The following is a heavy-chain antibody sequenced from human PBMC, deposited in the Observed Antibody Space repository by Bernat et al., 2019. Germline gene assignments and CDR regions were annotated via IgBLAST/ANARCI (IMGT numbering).Heavy chain of an antibody. J-gene: IGHJ4*02. D-gene: IGHD3-10*01. V-gene: IGHV4-34*01. Sequence: QVQLQQWGAGLLKPSETLSLTCAVYGGSFSGYYWSWIRQPPGKGLEWIGEINHSGSTNYNPSLKSRVTISVDTSNNQFSLKLSSVTAADTAVYYCARAVGGNFPGKYYFDYWGQGTLVTVSS. CDR2: INHSGST. CDR1: GGSFSGYY. CDR3: ARAVGGNFPGKYYFDY.